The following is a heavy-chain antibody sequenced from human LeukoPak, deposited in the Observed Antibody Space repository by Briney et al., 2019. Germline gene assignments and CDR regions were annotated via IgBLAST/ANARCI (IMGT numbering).Heavy chain of an antibody. CDR3: ARDRGQLLWFGELGSYYYGMDV. CDR1: GFTFSSYW. Sequence: GGSLRLSCAASGFTFSSYWMHWVRQAPGKGLVWVSRINSDGSSTSYADSVKGRFTISRDNAKNTLYLQMNSLRAEDTAVYYCARDRGQLLWFGELGSYYYGMDVWGQGTTVTVSS. V-gene: IGHV3-74*01. J-gene: IGHJ6*02. D-gene: IGHD3-10*01. CDR2: INSDGSST.